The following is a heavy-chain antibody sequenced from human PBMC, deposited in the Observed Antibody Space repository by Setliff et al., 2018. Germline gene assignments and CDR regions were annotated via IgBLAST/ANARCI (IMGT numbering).Heavy chain of an antibody. CDR3: ARDTPQYYYDSSGYYRAFDI. CDR2: INPSGGST. V-gene: IGHV1-46*01. Sequence: GASVKVSCKASGYTFTSYYMHWVRRAPGQGLEWMGIINPSGGSTSYAQKFQGRVTMTRDTSTSTVYMELSSLRSEDTAVYYCARDTPQYYYDSSGYYRAFDIWGQGTMVTVSS. CDR1: GYTFTSYY. D-gene: IGHD3-22*01. J-gene: IGHJ3*02.